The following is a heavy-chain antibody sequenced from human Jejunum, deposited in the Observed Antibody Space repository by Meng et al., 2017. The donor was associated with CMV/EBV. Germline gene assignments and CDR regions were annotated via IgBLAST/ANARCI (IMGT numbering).Heavy chain of an antibody. CDR2: VRNNASVE. J-gene: IGHJ4*02. V-gene: IGHV3-30*02. CDR3: AKEAVVCTGPNCFSYYFDT. Sequence: QVQLVESGGGVGQLGGSLRSSCEASGVTFNIYGMHWVSQAPGKGLEWVAFVRNNASVEKYADSVKGRFTISRDNSKNTLFLQMNSLRGEDTALYYCAKEAVVCTGPNCFSYYFDTWGPGAMVTVYS. CDR1: GVTFNIYG. D-gene: IGHD2-8*02.